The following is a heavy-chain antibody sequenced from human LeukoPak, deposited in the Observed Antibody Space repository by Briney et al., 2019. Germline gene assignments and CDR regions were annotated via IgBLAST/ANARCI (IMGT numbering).Heavy chain of an antibody. CDR1: GGSFSGYY. CDR3: TRELAGTTVED. CDR2: VYHSGTT. V-gene: IGHV4-34*01. J-gene: IGHJ4*02. Sequence: SSETLSLTCAVYGGSFSGYYWSWIRQPPGKGLEWIGSVYHSGTTYHNPSLKSRVTMSVDTSKNQFSLTLTSVTAADTDLYYCTRELAGTTVEDWGQGTLVTVSS. D-gene: IGHD1-1*01.